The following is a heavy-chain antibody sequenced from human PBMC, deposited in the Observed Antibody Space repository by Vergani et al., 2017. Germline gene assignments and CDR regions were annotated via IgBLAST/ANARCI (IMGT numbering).Heavy chain of an antibody. CDR1: GFTFSSNA. V-gene: IGHV3-23*01. CDR3: AKAGIAAACRVGDYYYYMDF. J-gene: IGHJ6*03. CDR2: SSGSRGST. D-gene: IGHD6-13*01. Sequence: EVQLLESGGGLVKPGGSLRLSCAASGFTFSSNAMSGVRQAPGKGLEWVSASSGSRGSTYYADSVKGRLTISRDNSKNTLYLQMNSLRAEETAVYYCAKAGIAAACRVGDYYYYMDFWGKGTTVTVSS.